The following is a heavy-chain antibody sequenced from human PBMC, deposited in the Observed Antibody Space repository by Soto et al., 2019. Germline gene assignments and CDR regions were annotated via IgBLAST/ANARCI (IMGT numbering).Heavy chain of an antibody. CDR1: GFTFSSYA. V-gene: IGHV3-23*01. CDR2: ISGSGGST. Sequence: GGSLRLSCASSGFTFSSYAMILVRQAPGKGLEWVSAISGSGGSTYYADSVKGRFTISRDNSKNTLYLQMNSLRAEDTAVYYCAKDPGISHFWGQGTLVTVSS. D-gene: IGHD6-13*01. J-gene: IGHJ4*02. CDR3: AKDPGISHF.